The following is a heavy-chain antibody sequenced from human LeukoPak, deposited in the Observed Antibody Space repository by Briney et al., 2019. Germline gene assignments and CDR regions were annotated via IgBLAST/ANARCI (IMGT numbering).Heavy chain of an antibody. CDR2: IYYSGST. CDR3: ARGRLTIPAYYDYYYMDV. CDR1: GGSISSSSYY. Sequence: SEPLSLTCTVSGGSISSSSYYWGWIRQPPGKGLEWIGSIYYSGSTYYNPSLKSRVTISVDTSKNQFSLKLSSVTAADTAVYYCARGRLTIPAYYDYYYMDVWGKGTTVTVSS. D-gene: IGHD3-3*01. V-gene: IGHV4-39*01. J-gene: IGHJ6*03.